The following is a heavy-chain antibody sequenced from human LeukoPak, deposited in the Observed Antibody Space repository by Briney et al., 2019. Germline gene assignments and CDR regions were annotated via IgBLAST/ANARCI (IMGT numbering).Heavy chain of an antibody. J-gene: IGHJ6*03. V-gene: IGHV4-34*01. CDR3: ARRRGDGSGIYYIKYYYDYYMDV. CDR1: GGSFSGYY. Sequence: KPSETLSLTCAVYGGSFSGYYWSWIRQPPGKGLEWIGEINHSGSTDYSPSLKSRVTISLDTSKKQFSLKVSSVTAADTAVYYCARRRGDGSGIYYIKYYYDYYMDVWGKGTTVTVSS. D-gene: IGHD3-10*01. CDR2: INHSGST.